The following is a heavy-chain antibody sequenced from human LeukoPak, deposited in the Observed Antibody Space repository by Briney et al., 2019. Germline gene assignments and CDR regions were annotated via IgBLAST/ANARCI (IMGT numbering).Heavy chain of an antibody. J-gene: IGHJ4*02. CDR1: RFTFRTYA. V-gene: IGHV3-23*01. Sequence: GGSLRLSCAASRFTFRTYAMNWVRQAPGKGLEWVSGISGSGDNTYYADSVKGRFTISRDNSKNTLYLQMNSLRAEDTAVYYCAKGDDILTGYLSYFDYWGQGTLVTVSS. CDR3: AKGDDILTGYLSYFDY. D-gene: IGHD3-9*01. CDR2: ISGSGDNT.